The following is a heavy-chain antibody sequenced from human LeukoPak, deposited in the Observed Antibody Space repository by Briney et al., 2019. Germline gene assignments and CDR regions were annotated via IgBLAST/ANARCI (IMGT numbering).Heavy chain of an antibody. CDR2: ISAYNGNT. CDR3: ARDWQRYCSDGSCYQGDYYYMDV. J-gene: IGHJ6*03. Sequence: GASVKVSCKASGYTFTSYGISWVRQAPGQGLEWMGWISAYNGNTNYAQKLQGRVTMTTDTSTSTAYMELRSLRSDDTAVYYCARDWQRYCSDGSCYQGDYYYMDVWGKGTTVTVSS. D-gene: IGHD2-15*01. CDR1: GYTFTSYG. V-gene: IGHV1-18*01.